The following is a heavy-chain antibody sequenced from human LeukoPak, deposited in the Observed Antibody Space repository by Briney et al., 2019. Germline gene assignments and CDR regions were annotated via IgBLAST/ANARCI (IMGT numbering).Heavy chain of an antibody. V-gene: IGHV3-23*01. CDR3: AKDTAGVRGNFLFEY. CDR1: GFTFGHYA. J-gene: IGHJ4*02. Sequence: PGGSLRLSCAASGFTFGHYAMSWVRQAPGKGLEWVAAISGDHATYDTDSLRGRFTISRDNSKNTLYLQMNGLTAEDTAVYYCAKDTAGVRGNFLFEYWGQGNLVTVSS. D-gene: IGHD2-8*02. CDR2: ISGDHAT.